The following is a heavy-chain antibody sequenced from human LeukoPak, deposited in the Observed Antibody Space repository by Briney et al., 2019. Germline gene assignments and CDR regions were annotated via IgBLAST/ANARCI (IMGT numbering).Heavy chain of an antibody. J-gene: IGHJ4*01. CDR2: INTDGSST. Sequence: GGSLRLSCAASGFTFSSYWMHWVRQAPGEGLVWVSRINTDGSSTSYADSVKGRFTISRDNAKNTLYLQMNSLRAEDTAMYYCARDRKAYYYDYWGQGTLVTVSS. CDR1: GFTFSSYW. CDR3: ARDRKAYYYDY. V-gene: IGHV3-74*01.